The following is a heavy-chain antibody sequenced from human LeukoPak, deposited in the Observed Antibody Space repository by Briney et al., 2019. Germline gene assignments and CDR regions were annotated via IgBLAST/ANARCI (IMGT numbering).Heavy chain of an antibody. D-gene: IGHD2-15*01. CDR1: GFTFITYG. V-gene: IGHV1-8*02. J-gene: IGHJ5*02. Sequence: GASVKVSCKASGFTFITYGTHWVRQAPGQRLEWMGWMNPNSGNTGYAQKFQGRVTMTRNTSISTAYMELSSLRSEDTAVYYCARGSASSQGDPWGQGTLVTVSS. CDR2: MNPNSGNT. CDR3: ARGSASSQGDP.